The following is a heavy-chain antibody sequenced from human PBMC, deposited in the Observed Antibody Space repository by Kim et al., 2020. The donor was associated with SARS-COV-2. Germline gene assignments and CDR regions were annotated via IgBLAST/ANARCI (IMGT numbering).Heavy chain of an antibody. J-gene: IGHJ2*01. Sequence: GGSLRLSCAASGFTFSSYGMHWVRQAPGKGLEWVAVIWYDGSNKYYADSVKGRFTISRDNSKNTLYLQMNSLRAEDTAVYYCAREDYGDYYFDLWGRGTLVTVSS. CDR1: GFTFSSYG. D-gene: IGHD4-17*01. CDR3: AREDYGDYYFDL. CDR2: IWYDGSNK. V-gene: IGHV3-33*08.